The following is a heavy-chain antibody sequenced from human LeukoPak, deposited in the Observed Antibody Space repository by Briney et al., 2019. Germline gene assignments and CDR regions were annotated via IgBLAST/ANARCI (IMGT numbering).Heavy chain of an antibody. V-gene: IGHV3-66*01. J-gene: IGHJ4*02. CDR2: IYSVGRT. D-gene: IGHD2-15*01. CDR1: GFTFRSYA. Sequence: GGSLRLSCAASGFTFRSYAMQWVRQAPGKGLEWVSVIYSVGRTYYADSVKGSFTISRDNSKNTLDLQMNSLRAEDTAVYYCASIYCSGGGCYFAYWGQGTLVTVSS. CDR3: ASIYCSGGGCYFAY.